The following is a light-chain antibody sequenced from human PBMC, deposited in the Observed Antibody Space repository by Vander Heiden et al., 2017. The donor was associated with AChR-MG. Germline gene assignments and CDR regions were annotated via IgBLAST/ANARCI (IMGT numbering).Light chain of an antibody. CDR3: QQSDSTSWT. J-gene: IGKJ1*01. V-gene: IGKV1-39*01. CDR1: QSISSY. CDR2: AAS. Sequence: DIQMTQSPSSLSASVGDRVTITCRASQSISSYLNWYQQKPGKAPKLLIYAASSLQSGVPSRFSDSGSGTDFTLTISMLQPEDFATYYCQQSDSTSWTFGQGTKVEIK.